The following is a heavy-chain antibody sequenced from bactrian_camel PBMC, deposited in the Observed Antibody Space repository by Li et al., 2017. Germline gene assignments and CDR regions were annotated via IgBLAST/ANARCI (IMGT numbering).Heavy chain of an antibody. D-gene: IGHD3*01. J-gene: IGHJ4*01. CDR3: TKDRSYGTRNWVQST. V-gene: IGHV3S40*01. CDR2: ISNSGRTT. CDR1: GVTFSSYA. Sequence: DVQLVESGGESVQAGESLRLSCAVSGVTFSSYAMSWVRRAPGKGLEWVSQISNSGRTTNYTKSVQGRFIISRDNAKNMLYLQMNSLKPEDTAMYYCTKDRSYGTRNWVQSTRGQGTQVTVS.